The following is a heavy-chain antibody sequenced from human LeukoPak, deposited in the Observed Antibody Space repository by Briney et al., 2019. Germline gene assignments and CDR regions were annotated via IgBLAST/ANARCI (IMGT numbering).Heavy chain of an antibody. CDR1: GYTFTSYG. J-gene: IGHJ6*04. CDR2: ISAYNGNT. D-gene: IGHD6-19*01. CDR3: ARAGSSGWYEAYYYYGMDV. V-gene: IGHV1-18*04. Sequence: ASVKVSCKASGYTFTSYGISRVRQAPGQGREWMGWISAYNGNTNYAQTLQGRVTMTTDTSTSTAYMELRSLGSDDTAVYYCARAGSSGWYEAYYYYGMDVWGKGTTVTVSS.